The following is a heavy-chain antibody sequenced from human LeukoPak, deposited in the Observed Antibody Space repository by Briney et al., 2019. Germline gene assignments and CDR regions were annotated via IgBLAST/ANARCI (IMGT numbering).Heavy chain of an antibody. CDR1: GFIFSSYE. J-gene: IGHJ4*02. V-gene: IGHV3-64D*06. CDR3: VKLLVEMRLLLPYFDY. D-gene: IGHD3-22*01. CDR2: ISTSGGST. Sequence: GGSLRLSCAASGFIFSSYEMNWVRQAPGKGLEFVSAISTSGGSTYYADSVKGRFTISRDNSKNMLYLQMSSLRPEDTAVYYCVKLLVEMRLLLPYFDYWGQGTLVTVSS.